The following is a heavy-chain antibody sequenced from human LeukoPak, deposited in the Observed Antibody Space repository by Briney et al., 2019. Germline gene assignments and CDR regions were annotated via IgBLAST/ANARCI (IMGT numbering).Heavy chain of an antibody. Sequence: ASVKVSCKASGGTFSSYAISWVRQAPGQGLEWMGWINPDSGGTDYAQKFQGRVTMTRDTSITTAYMELSRLTSDDTAVYFCARDPRIKAAGDDNWFDPWGQGTLVSVSS. V-gene: IGHV1-2*02. CDR2: INPDSGGT. J-gene: IGHJ5*02. D-gene: IGHD6-13*01. CDR3: ARDPRIKAAGDDNWFDP. CDR1: GGTFSSYA.